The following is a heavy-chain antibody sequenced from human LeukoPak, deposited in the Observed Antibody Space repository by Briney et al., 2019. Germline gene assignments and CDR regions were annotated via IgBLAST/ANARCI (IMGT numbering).Heavy chain of an antibody. Sequence: ASVKVSCKVSGYTLTELSMHWVRQAPGKGLEWMGGFDPEDGETIYAQKLQGRVTMTTDTSTSTAYMELSRLRSDDTAVYYCATFMIVRNDAFDIWGQGTMVTVSS. CDR2: FDPEDGET. D-gene: IGHD3-22*01. V-gene: IGHV1-24*01. J-gene: IGHJ3*02. CDR3: ATFMIVRNDAFDI. CDR1: GYTLTELS.